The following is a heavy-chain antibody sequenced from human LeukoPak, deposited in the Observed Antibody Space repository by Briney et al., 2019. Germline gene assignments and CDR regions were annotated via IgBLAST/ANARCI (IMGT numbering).Heavy chain of an antibody. CDR1: GGSISTSSYY. CDR3: ARHKMIRGIGYYYYMDV. V-gene: IGHV4-39*01. D-gene: IGHD3-10*01. Sequence: PSETLSLTCTVSGGSISTSSYYWGWIRQPPGKGLQWIGSIYYNGTTYYNPSLKSRVTISVDTSKNQFSLTLSSVTAADTAVYYCARHKMIRGIGYYYYMDVWGKGTTVTISS. J-gene: IGHJ6*03. CDR2: IYYNGTT.